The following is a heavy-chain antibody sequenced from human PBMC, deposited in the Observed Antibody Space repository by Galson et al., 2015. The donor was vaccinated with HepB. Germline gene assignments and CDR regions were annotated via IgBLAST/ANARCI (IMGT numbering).Heavy chain of an antibody. D-gene: IGHD2-15*01. V-gene: IGHV1-18*04. CDR2: ISPYNGNT. CDR3: ARVVVLATAPSYNWFDS. J-gene: IGHJ5*01. CDR1: GYTFVDYR. Sequence: SVKVSCKASGYTFVDYRITWVRQAPGQGLEWMGWISPYNGNTNFAQKFQGRVTMTTDTSTNTAYMELRSLTSDDTAVYSCARVVVLATAPSYNWFDSWGQGTLVTVSS.